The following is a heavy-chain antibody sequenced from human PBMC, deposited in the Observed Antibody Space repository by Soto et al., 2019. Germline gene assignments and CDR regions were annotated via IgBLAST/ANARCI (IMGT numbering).Heavy chain of an antibody. CDR3: VRDREENGYYHYMDV. CDR2: MNPNSGNT. CDR1: GYTFTSYD. J-gene: IGHJ6*03. V-gene: IGHV1-8*01. D-gene: IGHD2-8*01. Sequence: ASVKVSCKASGYTFTSYDINWVRQATGQGLEWMGWMNPNSGNTGYAQKFQGRVTMTRNTSISTAYMELTSLRSEDTAVYYCVRDREENGYYHYMDVWGKGTTVTVSS.